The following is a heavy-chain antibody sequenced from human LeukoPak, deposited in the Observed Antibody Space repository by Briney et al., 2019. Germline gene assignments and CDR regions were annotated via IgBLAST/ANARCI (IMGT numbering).Heavy chain of an antibody. CDR3: VTDQTGRHPYFFDY. CDR2: IKEDGSEI. V-gene: IGHV3-7*01. D-gene: IGHD3-10*01. Sequence: AGGSLRLSCAASGFNFSTYWMTWVRQVPGKGREWVANIKEDGSEIYYVDAVKGRFSISRDNAKTSLYLQMNSLSVADTAVYYCVTDQTGRHPYFFDYWGQGTLVTVSS. J-gene: IGHJ4*02. CDR1: GFNFSTYW.